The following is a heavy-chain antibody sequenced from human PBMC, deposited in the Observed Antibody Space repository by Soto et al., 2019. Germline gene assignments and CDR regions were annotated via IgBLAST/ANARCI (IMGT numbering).Heavy chain of an antibody. D-gene: IGHD5-12*01. CDR2: ISGSGGST. V-gene: IGHV3-23*01. CDR1: GFSFGSYA. Sequence: GGSLRLSCAASGFSFGSYALSWVRQAPGKGLEWVSTISGSGGSTYYADSVKGRFTISRDNSKNTLYLQMNSLRAEDTAVYYCAKLREDSGYDRTIDYWGQGTLVTVSS. J-gene: IGHJ4*02. CDR3: AKLREDSGYDRTIDY.